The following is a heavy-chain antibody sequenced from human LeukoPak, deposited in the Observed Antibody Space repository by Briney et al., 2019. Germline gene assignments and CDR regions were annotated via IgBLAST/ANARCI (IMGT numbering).Heavy chain of an antibody. CDR2: INWNGGST. CDR3: ARVLVGCTNGVCYYFDY. D-gene: IGHD2-8*01. V-gene: IGHV3-20*04. Sequence: PGGSLRLSCAASGFTFDDYGMSWVRQAPGKGLEWVSGINWNGGSTGHADSVKGRFTISRDNAKNSLYLQMNSLRAEDTALYYCARVLVGCTNGVCYYFDYWGQGTLVTVSS. J-gene: IGHJ4*02. CDR1: GFTFDDYG.